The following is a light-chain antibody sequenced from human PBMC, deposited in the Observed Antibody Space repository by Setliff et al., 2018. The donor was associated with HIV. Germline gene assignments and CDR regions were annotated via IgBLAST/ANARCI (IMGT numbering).Light chain of an antibody. V-gene: IGLV1-47*01. CDR1: GSNIGSNY. CDR3: ASWDDSLSVVA. J-gene: IGLJ2*01. Sequence: QSVLTQPPSASGTPGQRISISCSGGGSNIGSNYVYWYQQLPGTAPKLLIFSTNERPSGVPDRFSGTKSGASASLAISGLRSEDEADYYCASWDDSLSVVAFGGGT. CDR2: STN.